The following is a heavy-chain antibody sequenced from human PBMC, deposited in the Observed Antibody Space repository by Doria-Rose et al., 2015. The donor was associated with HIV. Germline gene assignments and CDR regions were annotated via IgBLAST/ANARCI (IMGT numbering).Heavy chain of an antibody. CDR1: GGSISHYY. V-gene: IGHV4-59*01. D-gene: IGHD1-26*01. CDR2: IFYTGST. J-gene: IGHJ4*02. CDR3: ARVLSGTYDY. Sequence: QVQLQESGPGLVEPSETLSLTCSVSGGSISHYYWSWIRQPPGKGLEYTGDIFYTGSTNYSPSLKSRVSISIDTSKNKFSLRLSSVTAADTAVYYCARVLSGTYDYWGQGTLVAVSS.